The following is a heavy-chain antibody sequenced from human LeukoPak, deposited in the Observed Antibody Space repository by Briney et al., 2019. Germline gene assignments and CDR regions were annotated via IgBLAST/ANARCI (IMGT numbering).Heavy chain of an antibody. J-gene: IGHJ4*02. D-gene: IGHD5-24*01. CDR2: ISGSGSST. Sequence: GGSLRLSCAASGFTFIDSAMSWARQAPGRGLEWVCAISGSGSSTYYTDSVKGRFTISRDNAKNSLYLQMNSLRAEDTALYYCARDGGDGYNPTFFDYWGQGTLVTVSS. CDR1: GFTFIDSA. V-gene: IGHV3-23*01. CDR3: ARDGGDGYNPTFFDY.